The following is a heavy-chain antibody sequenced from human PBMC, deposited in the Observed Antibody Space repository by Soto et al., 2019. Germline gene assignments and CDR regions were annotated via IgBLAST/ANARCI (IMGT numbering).Heavy chain of an antibody. V-gene: IGHV3-23*01. CDR3: AKGIGSRTSFDPLYGSGTINWFDP. Sequence: GGSLRLSCAASGFTFSSYAMSWVRQAPGKGLEWVSAISGSGGSTYYADSVKGRFTISRDNSTNTLYLQMNSLRAEDTAVYYCAKGIGSRTSFDPLYGSGTINWFDPWGQGTLVTVSS. D-gene: IGHD3-10*01. CDR2: ISGSGGST. J-gene: IGHJ5*02. CDR1: GFTFSSYA.